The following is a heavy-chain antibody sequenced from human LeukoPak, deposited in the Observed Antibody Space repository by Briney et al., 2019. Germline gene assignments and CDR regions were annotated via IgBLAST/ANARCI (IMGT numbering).Heavy chain of an antibody. Sequence: GGSLRLSCAASGFTFSSYGMHWVRQAPGKGLEWVAVIWYDGSNKYYADSVKGRFTISRDNSKNTLYLQMNSLRAEDTAVYYCARDGVPYCGGDCRIDYWGQGTLVTVSS. V-gene: IGHV3-33*01. J-gene: IGHJ4*02. CDR3: ARDGVPYCGGDCRIDY. CDR1: GFTFSSYG. CDR2: IWYDGSNK. D-gene: IGHD2-21*02.